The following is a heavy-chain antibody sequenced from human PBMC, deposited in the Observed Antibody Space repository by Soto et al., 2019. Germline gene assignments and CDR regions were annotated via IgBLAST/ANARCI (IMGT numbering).Heavy chain of an antibody. V-gene: IGHV4-59*01. CDR2: IYYRGST. J-gene: IGHJ3*02. D-gene: IGHD6-19*01. CDR3: ARQQWLVLNAFDI. CDR1: GGSISSYY. Sequence: QVQLQESGTGLVKPSETLSLTCTVSGGSISSYYWSWIRQPPGKGLEWIGYIYYRGSTNYKPSLKSRVTISVDTSKNHFSRKLSSVTAADTAVYYCARQQWLVLNAFDIWGQGKMVTVSS.